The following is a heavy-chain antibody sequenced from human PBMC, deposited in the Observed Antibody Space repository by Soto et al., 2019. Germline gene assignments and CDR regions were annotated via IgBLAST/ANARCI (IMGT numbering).Heavy chain of an antibody. D-gene: IGHD5-12*01. CDR2: IVVGSGNT. CDR3: AARGTADVDIVATISGYYFDC. V-gene: IGHV1-58*01. CDR1: GFTFTSSA. Sequence: SVKVSCKASGFTFTSSAVHWVRQARGQRLEWIGWIVVGSGNTNYAQKFQERVTITRDMSTSTAYMELSSLRSEDTAVYYCAARGTADVDIVATISGYYFDCWGQGTLVTVSS. J-gene: IGHJ4*02.